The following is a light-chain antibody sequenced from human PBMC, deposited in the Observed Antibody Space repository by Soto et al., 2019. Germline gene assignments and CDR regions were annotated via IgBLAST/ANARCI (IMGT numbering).Light chain of an antibody. CDR1: SSDVGGYNY. CDR2: EVS. V-gene: IGLV2-14*01. J-gene: IGLJ2*01. Sequence: QSALTQPASVSGSPGQSSTISCTGTSSDVGGYNYVSWYQQHPVKSPKLLIYEVSNRPSGVSNRFSGSKSGDTASLTISGLQAEDEADYYCSSYRSNSRVVFGGGTKLTVL. CDR3: SSYRSNSRVV.